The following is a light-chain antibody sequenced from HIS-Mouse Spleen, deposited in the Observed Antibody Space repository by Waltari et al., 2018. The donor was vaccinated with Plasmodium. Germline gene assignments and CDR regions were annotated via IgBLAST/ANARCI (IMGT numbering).Light chain of an antibody. J-gene: IGKJ3*01. Sequence: IQMTQSPSTLSASVRSRVTITCRASQSISSWLAWYQQKPGKAPKLLIYKASSLESGVPSRFSGSGSGTEFTLTISSLQPDDFATYYCQQYNSYSLFTFGPGTKVDIK. V-gene: IGKV1-5*03. CDR2: KAS. CDR1: QSISSW. CDR3: QQYNSYSLFT.